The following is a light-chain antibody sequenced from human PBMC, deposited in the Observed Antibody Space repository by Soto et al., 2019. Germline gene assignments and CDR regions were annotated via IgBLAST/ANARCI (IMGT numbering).Light chain of an antibody. J-gene: IGLJ2*01. Sequence: QSVLTQPPSVSGAPGQRVTISCTGSSSNIGAGYDVHWYQQLPGTAPKLLIYGNSNRPSGVPDRFSGSKSGTSASLAITGLQGEDGADYYCQSYDSSLSGWGVFGGGTKVTVL. CDR3: QSYDSSLSGWGV. CDR2: GNS. CDR1: SSNIGAGYD. V-gene: IGLV1-40*01.